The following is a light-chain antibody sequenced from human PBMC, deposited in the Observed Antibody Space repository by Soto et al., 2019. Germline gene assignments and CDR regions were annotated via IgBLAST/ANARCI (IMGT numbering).Light chain of an antibody. CDR2: EGS. CDR3: CSYAGSFTFVV. J-gene: IGLJ2*01. CDR1: SSDVGNYNL. V-gene: IGLV2-23*03. Sequence: QSALTQPASVSGSPGQSITISCTGTSSDVGNYNLVSWYQQFPGKAPKLIIYEGSRRPSGVSNRFSGSKSGNTASLTIAGLQAEDEADYYCCSYAGSFTFVVFGGGTKLTVL.